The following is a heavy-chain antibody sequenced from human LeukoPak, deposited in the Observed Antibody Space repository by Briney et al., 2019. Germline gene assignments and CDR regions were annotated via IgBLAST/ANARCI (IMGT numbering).Heavy chain of an antibody. CDR2: ISYDGSNK. Sequence: GRSLRLSCAASGFTFSSYAMHWVRQAPGKGLEWVAVISYDGSNKYYADSVKGRFTISRDNSKNTLYLQMNSLRSDDTAVYYCARVGGSYYIDYWGQGTLVTVSS. D-gene: IGHD1-26*01. CDR1: GFTFSSYA. J-gene: IGHJ4*02. CDR3: ARVGGSYYIDY. V-gene: IGHV3-30*01.